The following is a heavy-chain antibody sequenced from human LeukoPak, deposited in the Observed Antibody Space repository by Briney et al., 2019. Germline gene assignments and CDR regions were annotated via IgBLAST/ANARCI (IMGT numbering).Heavy chain of an antibody. V-gene: IGHV4-30-4*01. Sequence: PSQTLSLTYTVSGGSISSGDYYWSWIRQPPGKGLEWIGYIYYSGSTYYNPSLKSRVTISVDTSKNQFSLKLSSVTAADTAVYYCAREGNYYDSSGYSFPFDYWGQGTLVTVSS. CDR3: AREGNYYDSSGYSFPFDY. CDR1: GGSISSGDYY. CDR2: IYYSGST. D-gene: IGHD3-22*01. J-gene: IGHJ4*02.